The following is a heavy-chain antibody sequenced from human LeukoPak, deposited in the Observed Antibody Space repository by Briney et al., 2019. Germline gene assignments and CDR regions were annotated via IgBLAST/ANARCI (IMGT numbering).Heavy chain of an antibody. Sequence: GGSLRLSCAASRFTFSSYAMSWVRQAPGKGLEWVSTITSSGGRTYYADSVKGRFTISRDNSKNTLYLQMNSLRVEDTAVYYCANARLVVTAAEYWGQGTLVTVSS. J-gene: IGHJ4*02. CDR3: ANARLVVTAAEY. V-gene: IGHV3-23*01. CDR1: RFTFSSYA. D-gene: IGHD2-21*02. CDR2: ITSSGGRT.